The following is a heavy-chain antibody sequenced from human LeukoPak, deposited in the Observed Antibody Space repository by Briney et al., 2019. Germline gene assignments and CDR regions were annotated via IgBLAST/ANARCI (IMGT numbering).Heavy chain of an antibody. Sequence: SQTLSLTCAISGDSVSSHSAAWNWIRQSPSRGLEWLGRTYYRSKWFNDYAVSVKSRITINPDTSKNQFSLQLNSVTPEDTAVYYCARAGDRSGYYPDYWGQGTLVTVSS. CDR2: TYYRSKWFN. D-gene: IGHD3-22*01. V-gene: IGHV6-1*01. CDR1: GDSVSSHSAA. CDR3: ARAGDRSGYYPDY. J-gene: IGHJ4*02.